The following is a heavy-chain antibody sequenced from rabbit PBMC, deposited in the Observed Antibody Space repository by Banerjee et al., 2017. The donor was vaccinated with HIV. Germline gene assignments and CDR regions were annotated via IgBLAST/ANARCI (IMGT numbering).Heavy chain of an antibody. CDR3: ARGGDVANSYYYGMDL. J-gene: IGHJ6*01. CDR2: IYTGSGHT. D-gene: IGHD8-1*01. CDR1: GFSFSSGYD. Sequence: QSLEESGGDLVKPGASLTLTCTASGFSFSSGYDIIWVRQAPGKGLEWIGCIYTGSGHTYYASWAKGRFTISKTSSTTVTLQMTSLTAADTATYFCARGGDVANSYYYGMDLWGQGTLVTVS. V-gene: IGHV1S40*01.